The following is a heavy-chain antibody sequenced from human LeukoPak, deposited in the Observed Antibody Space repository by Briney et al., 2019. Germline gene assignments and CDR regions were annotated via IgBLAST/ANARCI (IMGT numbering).Heavy chain of an antibody. CDR3: AILNIVVVPAAPYYYYGMDV. J-gene: IGHJ6*02. CDR1: GYTFTGYY. CDR2: INPNSGGT. V-gene: IGHV1-2*02. D-gene: IGHD2-2*01. Sequence: ASVKVSCTASGYTFTGYYMHWVRRAPGQGLEWMGWINPNSGGTNYAQKFQGRVTMTRDTSISTAYMELSRLRSDDTAVYYCAILNIVVVPAAPYYYYGMDVWGQGTTVTVSS.